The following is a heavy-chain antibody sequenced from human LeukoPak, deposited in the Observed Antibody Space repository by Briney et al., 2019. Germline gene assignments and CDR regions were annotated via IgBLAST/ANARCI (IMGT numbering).Heavy chain of an antibody. CDR2: IYSGGST. Sequence: PGGSLRLSCAASGFTVSSNYMSWVRQAPGKGLEWVSVIYSGGSTYYADSVKGRFTISRDNSKNTLYLQMNSLRAEDTAVYYCARDSVAVAGTGPYGYWGQGTLVTFSS. D-gene: IGHD6-19*01. J-gene: IGHJ4*02. V-gene: IGHV3-66*01. CDR3: ARDSVAVAGTGPYGY. CDR1: GFTVSSNY.